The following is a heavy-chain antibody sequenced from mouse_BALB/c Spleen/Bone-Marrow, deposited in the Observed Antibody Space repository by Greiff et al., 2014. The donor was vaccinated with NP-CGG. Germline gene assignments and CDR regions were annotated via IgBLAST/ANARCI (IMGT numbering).Heavy chain of an antibody. CDR3: ARETGRGFAY. V-gene: IGHV1-54*01. J-gene: IGHJ3*01. CDR2: SNPGSGGT. D-gene: IGHD3-2*01. Sequence: VQLQQPGAELVRPGTSVRVSCKASGYAFTNYLIEWIKQRPGQGLEWIGVSNPGSGGTNYNEKFKGKATLTADKSSSTAYMQLSSRTSDDSAVYFWARETGRGFAYWGQGTLVTVSA. CDR1: GYAFTNYL.